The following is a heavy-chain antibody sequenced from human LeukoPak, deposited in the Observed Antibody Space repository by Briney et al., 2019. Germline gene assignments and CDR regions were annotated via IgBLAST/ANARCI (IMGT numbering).Heavy chain of an antibody. Sequence: GESLKISCKDCRYSFTNYWIGWVRQMPGKGLEWMGIIYPGDSNTTYSPSFQGQVTISADKSISTAYLQWSSLKASDTAIYYCAKRPGRHAPWVSWGQGTLVTVSS. V-gene: IGHV5-51*01. CDR1: RYSFTNYW. CDR3: AKRPGRHAPWVS. CDR2: IYPGDSNT. D-gene: IGHD1-1*01. J-gene: IGHJ5*02.